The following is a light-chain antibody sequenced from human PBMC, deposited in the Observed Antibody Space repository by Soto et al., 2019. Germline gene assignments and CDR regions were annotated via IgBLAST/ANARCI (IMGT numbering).Light chain of an antibody. J-gene: IGKJ3*01. V-gene: IGKV1-13*02. CDR1: QGISSA. Sequence: AIQLTQSPSSLSASVGDRVTITCRASQGISSALAWYQQKPGKAPKLLIYDASSLESRFPSRFSGSGSGTEFPLTITSLQPEDFATYYCQQFNIYPFTFGPGTKVHIK. CDR2: DAS. CDR3: QQFNIYPFT.